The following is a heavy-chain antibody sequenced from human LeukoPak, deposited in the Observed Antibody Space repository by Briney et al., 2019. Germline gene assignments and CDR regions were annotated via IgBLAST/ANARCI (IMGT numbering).Heavy chain of an antibody. Sequence: GGSLRLSCAASGLTFSSYGMNWVRQAPGKGLEWVSYISTSSNRIDYADSVKGRFTMSRDNAKNLLYLQMNSLRDEDTAMYYCARVSAPGTSGWYFGYWGQGTLVTVSS. CDR3: ARVSAPGTSGWYFGY. D-gene: IGHD6-19*01. J-gene: IGHJ4*02. CDR2: ISTSSNRI. CDR1: GLTFSSYG. V-gene: IGHV3-48*02.